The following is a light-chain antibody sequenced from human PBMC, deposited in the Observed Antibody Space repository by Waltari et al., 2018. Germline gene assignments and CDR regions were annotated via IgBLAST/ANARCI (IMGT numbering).Light chain of an antibody. CDR1: QGISNY. CDR2: YAS. CDR3: QHHNSYPPFT. Sequence: DIQMTQSPSSLSASVGDTVTITCRASQGISNYLAWYQQKPGKAPKSLMYYASNLASGVPSRFSGSGSGTDFTLTISSLQPEDFATYYCQHHNSYPPFTFGPGTKLDIK. V-gene: IGKV1-16*01. J-gene: IGKJ3*01.